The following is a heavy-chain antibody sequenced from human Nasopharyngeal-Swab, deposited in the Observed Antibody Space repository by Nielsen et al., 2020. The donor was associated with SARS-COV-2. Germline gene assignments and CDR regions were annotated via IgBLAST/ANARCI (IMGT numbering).Heavy chain of an antibody. Sequence: GESLKISCAASGFTFSDYYMSWIRQAPGKGLEWVSYISSSGSTIYYADSVKGRFTISRDNAKNSLYLQMNSLRAEDTAVYYCAKGMEEDWLLSPIDYWGQGTLVTVSS. D-gene: IGHD3/OR15-3a*01. CDR3: AKGMEEDWLLSPIDY. V-gene: IGHV3-11*04. J-gene: IGHJ4*02. CDR1: GFTFSDYY. CDR2: ISSSGSTI.